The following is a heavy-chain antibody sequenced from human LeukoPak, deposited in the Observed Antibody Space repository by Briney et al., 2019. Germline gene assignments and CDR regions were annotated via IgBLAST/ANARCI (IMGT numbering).Heavy chain of an antibody. Sequence: PSETLSLTCAVSGYSISSGYYWGWIRQPPGKGLEWIGSIYHSGSTYYNPSLKSRVTISVGTSKNQFSLKLSSVTAADTAVYYCARPLYSSSSGFDYWGQGTLVTVSS. V-gene: IGHV4-38-2*01. CDR2: IYHSGST. D-gene: IGHD6-6*01. J-gene: IGHJ4*02. CDR1: GYSISSGYY. CDR3: ARPLYSSSSGFDY.